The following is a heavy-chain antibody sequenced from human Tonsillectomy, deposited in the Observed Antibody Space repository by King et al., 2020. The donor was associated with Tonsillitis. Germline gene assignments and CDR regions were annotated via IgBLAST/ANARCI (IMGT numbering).Heavy chain of an antibody. CDR3: VRSPLGAAGK. Sequence: DVQLVEAGGALVQPGGSLRLSCAASGFNFSMYSMNWARQAPGKGLEWLSFISADSGTIYYVDSVKGRFTISRDNAKSSLFLQMNGLRVEDTAVYYCVRSPLGAAGKWGLGTLVIVSS. D-gene: IGHD6-25*01. J-gene: IGHJ4*02. CDR1: GFNFSMYS. V-gene: IGHV3-48*01. CDR2: ISADSGTI.